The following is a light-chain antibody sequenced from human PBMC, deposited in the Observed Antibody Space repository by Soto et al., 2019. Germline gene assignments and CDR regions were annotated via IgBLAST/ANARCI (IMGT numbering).Light chain of an antibody. CDR1: QSVGSY. Sequence: DIVMTQSPATLSLSPGERATLSCRASQSVGSYLAWYQQKPGQAPRLLIFGASDRATGIPDRFSGSGSGTDFTLTIDRLEPEDFAMYYCQQYSDSPPTFGQGTKVDIK. CDR2: GAS. CDR3: QQYSDSPPT. J-gene: IGKJ1*01. V-gene: IGKV3-20*01.